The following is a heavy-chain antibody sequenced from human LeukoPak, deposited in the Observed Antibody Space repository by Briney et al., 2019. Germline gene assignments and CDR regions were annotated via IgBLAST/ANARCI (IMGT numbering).Heavy chain of an antibody. V-gene: IGHV6-1*01. CDR2: TYFMSEWSN. J-gene: IGHJ2*01. CDR3: ARAVAGGRYFDL. D-gene: IGHD4-23*01. CDR1: GDIVSNNSAA. Sequence: SQTLSLTCAISGDIVSNNSAAWTWIRQSPSRGLEWLGRTYFMSEWSNTYAPSMTSRITINADTSKNQFSLQLNSVTPEDTAIYFCARAVAGGRYFDLWGRGTLVTVSS.